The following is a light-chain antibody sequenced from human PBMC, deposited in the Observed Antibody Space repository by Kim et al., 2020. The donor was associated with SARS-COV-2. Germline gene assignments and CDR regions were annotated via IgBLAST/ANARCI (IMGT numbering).Light chain of an antibody. CDR3: QHRSNLPLT. CDR2: DAS. V-gene: IGKV3-11*01. J-gene: IGKJ5*01. CDR1: QSIAFH. Sequence: EIVLTQSPGSLSLSPGERATLSCGASQSIAFHLAWYQQRPGQAPSLLIFDASNRATGIPARFSGRGSGTEFTFTISSLEPEDFGVYYFQHRSNLPLTFSPETRLEIK.